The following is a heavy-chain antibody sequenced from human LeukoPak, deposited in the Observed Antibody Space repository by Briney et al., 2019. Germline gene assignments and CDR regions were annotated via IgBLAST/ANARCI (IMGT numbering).Heavy chain of an antibody. CDR3: ARDATYCSGGTCSYYGLDV. CDR2: MNAGNGNT. J-gene: IGHJ6*02. V-gene: IGHV1-3*01. CDR1: GYTFTIYA. D-gene: IGHD2-15*01. Sequence: ASVKVSCKASGYTFTIYAMHWVRQAPGQRLEWMGWMNAGNGNTKYSQKFQGRVTISRDTSASTAYMELSSLTSEDTAVYYCARDATYCSGGTCSYYGLDVWGQGTTVTVSS.